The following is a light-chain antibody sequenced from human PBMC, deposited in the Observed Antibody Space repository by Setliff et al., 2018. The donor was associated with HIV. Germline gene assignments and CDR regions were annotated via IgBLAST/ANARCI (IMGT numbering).Light chain of an antibody. Sequence: QSALAQPPYVSGAPGQSVTISCTGSTSDIGHYNRVSWYPQPPGAAPKLIKYEVSHRPSGVPDRFAGSKSGSTASLTIPGLQPEDEADYYCSSYTTRITFVFGTGTKV. CDR3: SSYTTRITFV. J-gene: IGLJ1*01. CDR1: TSDIGHYNR. CDR2: EVS. V-gene: IGLV2-18*02.